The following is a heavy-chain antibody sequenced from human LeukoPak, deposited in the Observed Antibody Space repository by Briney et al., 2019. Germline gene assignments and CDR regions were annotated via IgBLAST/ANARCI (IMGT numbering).Heavy chain of an antibody. CDR3: ARGRTYYYGSGSYYKGKNWFDP. CDR1: GGSFSGYY. D-gene: IGHD3-10*01. CDR2: INHSGST. V-gene: IGHV4-34*01. J-gene: IGHJ5*02. Sequence: PSETLSLTCAVYGGSFSGYYWSWIRQPPGKGLEWIGEINHSGSTNYNPSLKSRVTISVDTSKNQFSLKLSSVTAADTAVYYCARGRTYYYGSGSYYKGKNWFDPRGQGTLVTVSS.